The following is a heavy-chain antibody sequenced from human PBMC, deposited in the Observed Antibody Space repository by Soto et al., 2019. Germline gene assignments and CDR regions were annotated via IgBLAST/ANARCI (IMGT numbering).Heavy chain of an antibody. CDR1: GFTFNTYW. J-gene: IGHJ4*02. D-gene: IGHD3-16*01. Sequence: PGXSLRLSCAASGFTFNTYWLTWFRQAPVKGLEWVANINQDGSEEHYVDSVKGRFTISRDNAQNSLYLKVNSLRAEDTAVYYCAQGGHVDFCGQGTQVTVSS. V-gene: IGHV3-7*05. CDR3: AQGGHVDF. CDR2: INQDGSEE.